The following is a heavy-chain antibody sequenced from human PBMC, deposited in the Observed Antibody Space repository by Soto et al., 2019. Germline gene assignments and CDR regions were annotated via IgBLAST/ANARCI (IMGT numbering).Heavy chain of an antibody. CDR1: GFTFSSYG. CDR3: AKEKVRGAVVPAATTYYYYYYMDV. Sequence: GGSLRLSCAASGFTFSSYGMHWVRQAPGKGLEWVAVISYDGSNKYYADSVKGRFTISRDNSKNTLYLQMNSLRAEDTAVYYCAKEKVRGAVVPAATTYYYYYYMDVWGKGTTVTVSS. D-gene: IGHD2-2*01. J-gene: IGHJ6*03. V-gene: IGHV3-30*18. CDR2: ISYDGSNK.